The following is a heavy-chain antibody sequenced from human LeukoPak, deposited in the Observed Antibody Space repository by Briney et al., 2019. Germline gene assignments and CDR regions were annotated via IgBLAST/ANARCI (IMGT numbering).Heavy chain of an antibody. CDR3: ARVDPDSSSTLEVFDY. CDR2: IYYSGST. V-gene: IGHV4-59*01. Sequence: PSQTLSLTCTVWGGSISSYYWSWIRHRPAKGLEWIGYIYYSGSTNYNTSLKSRVTISVGTSKNQFSLKLSSVAAADTAVYYCARVDPDSSSTLEVFDYWGQGTLVTLSS. CDR1: GGSISSYY. J-gene: IGHJ4*02. D-gene: IGHD6-6*01.